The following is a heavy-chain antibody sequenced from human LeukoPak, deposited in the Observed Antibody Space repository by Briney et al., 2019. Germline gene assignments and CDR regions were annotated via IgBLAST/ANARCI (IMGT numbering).Heavy chain of an antibody. Sequence: PSETLSLTCTVSGGSISGGSYYWSWIRQPAGKGLEWIGRIYTSGSTNYNPSLKSRVTISVDTSKNQFSLKLSSVTAADTAVYYCARADTAMVRGYFDYWGQGTLVTVSS. J-gene: IGHJ4*02. CDR3: ARADTAMVRGYFDY. D-gene: IGHD5-18*01. CDR1: GGSISGGSYY. V-gene: IGHV4-61*02. CDR2: IYTSGST.